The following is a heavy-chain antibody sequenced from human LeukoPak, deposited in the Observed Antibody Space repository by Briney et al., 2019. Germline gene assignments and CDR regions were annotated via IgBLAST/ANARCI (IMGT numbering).Heavy chain of an antibody. Sequence: ASVKVSCKASGYTFTSYGISWVRQAPGQGLEWMGWISAYNGNTNYAQKLQGRVTMTTDTSTSTAYMELRSLRSDDTAVYHCARFIGNSADGWFPSLDYWGQGTLVTVSS. CDR3: ARFIGNSADGWFPSLDY. V-gene: IGHV1-18*01. J-gene: IGHJ4*02. CDR2: ISAYNGNT. D-gene: IGHD6-19*01. CDR1: GYTFTSYG.